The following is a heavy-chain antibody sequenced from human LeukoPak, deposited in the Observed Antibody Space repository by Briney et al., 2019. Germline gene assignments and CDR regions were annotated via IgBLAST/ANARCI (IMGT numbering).Heavy chain of an antibody. V-gene: IGHV3-53*01. D-gene: IGHD3-10*01. CDR3: ARNLWFREFPNDINYAFDI. Sequence: GGSLRLSCAASGFTLSSNYMSGVREARGRGVEGVSVIYSGGSTYYADSVKGRFTISRENSKKTLELQMKRLESGDTAVYYCARNLWFREFPNDINYAFDIWGQGTMVTVSS. J-gene: IGHJ3*02. CDR1: GFTLSSNY. CDR2: IYSGGST.